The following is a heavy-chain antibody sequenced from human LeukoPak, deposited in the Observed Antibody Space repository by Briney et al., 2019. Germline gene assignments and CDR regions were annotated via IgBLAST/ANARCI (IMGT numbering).Heavy chain of an antibody. D-gene: IGHD3-22*01. CDR1: GYTFTSYG. CDR2: ISAYNGNT. J-gene: IGHJ3*02. V-gene: IGHV1-18*01. Sequence: ASVTVSCKASGYTFTSYGISWVRQAPGQGLEWMGWISAYNGNTNYAQKLQGRVTMTTDTSTSTAYMELRSLRSDDTAVYYCARGSVESFITMIVGGYDAFDIWGQGTMVTVSS. CDR3: ARGSVESFITMIVGGYDAFDI.